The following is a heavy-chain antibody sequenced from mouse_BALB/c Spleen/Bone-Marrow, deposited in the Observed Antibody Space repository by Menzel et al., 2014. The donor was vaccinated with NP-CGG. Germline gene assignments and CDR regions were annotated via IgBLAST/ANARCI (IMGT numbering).Heavy chain of an antibody. Sequence: EVQLQQSGAELVKSGASAKLSCTASGFNIKDTYMHWVKQRPEQGLEWIGRIDPANGNTKYDPKFQGKATITADTSSNTAYLQLSSLTSEDTAVYYCARYYYGTLLDYWGQGTTLTVSS. CDR1: GFNIKDTY. V-gene: IGHV14-3*02. CDR3: ARYYYGTLLDY. CDR2: IDPANGNT. D-gene: IGHD1-1*01. J-gene: IGHJ2*01.